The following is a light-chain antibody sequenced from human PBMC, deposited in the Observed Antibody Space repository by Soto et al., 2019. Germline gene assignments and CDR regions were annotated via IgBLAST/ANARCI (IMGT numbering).Light chain of an antibody. Sequence: DIQMTQSPSSLSASVGDRVTITCRASQIISSYLNWYQQKPRKAPKLLIYAASSLQSGVPSRFSGSGSGTEVTLTSSSLQPEDFETYYCQQSYSTPYPFGQGTKLEIK. CDR1: QIISSY. V-gene: IGKV1-39*01. CDR2: AAS. J-gene: IGKJ2*01. CDR3: QQSYSTPYP.